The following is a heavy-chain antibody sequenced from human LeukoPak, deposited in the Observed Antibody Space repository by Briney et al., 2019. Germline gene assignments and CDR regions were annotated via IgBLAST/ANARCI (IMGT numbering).Heavy chain of an antibody. V-gene: IGHV4-34*01. J-gene: IGHJ3*02. Sequence: SETLSLTCAVYGGSFSGYYWSWIRQPPGKGLEWIGEINHSGSTNYNLSLKSRVTISVDTSKNQFSLKLSSVTAADTAVYYCARRVASANDAFDIWGQGTMVTVSS. CDR1: GGSFSGYY. CDR2: INHSGST. CDR3: ARRVASANDAFDI. D-gene: IGHD2-15*01.